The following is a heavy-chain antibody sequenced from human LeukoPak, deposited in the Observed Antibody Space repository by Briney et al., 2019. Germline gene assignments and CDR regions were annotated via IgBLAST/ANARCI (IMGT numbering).Heavy chain of an antibody. CDR2: IGTAGDT. V-gene: IGHV3-13*01. Sequence: GGSLRLSCAASGFTFGSYDMHWVRQATGKGLEWVSAIGTAGDTYYPGSVKGRFTISRENAKNSLYLQMNSLRAGDTAVYYCARDRASSSSGYYYYGMDVWGQGTTVTVSS. D-gene: IGHD6-6*01. CDR1: GFTFGSYD. CDR3: ARDRASSSSGYYYYGMDV. J-gene: IGHJ6*02.